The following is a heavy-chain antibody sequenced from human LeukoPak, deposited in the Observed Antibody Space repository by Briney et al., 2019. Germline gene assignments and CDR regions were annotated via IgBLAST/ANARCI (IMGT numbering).Heavy chain of an antibody. CDR3: AREDVTMVQGVIVDYYYYYYMDV. D-gene: IGHD3-10*01. CDR1: GGSFSGYY. J-gene: IGHJ6*03. Sequence: SETLSLTCAVYGGSFSGYYWSWIRQPPGKGLEWIGEINHSGSTNYNPSLKSRVTISVDTSKNQFSLKLSSVTAADTAVYYCAREDVTMVQGVIVDYYYYYYMDVWGKGTTVPVSS. CDR2: INHSGST. V-gene: IGHV4-34*01.